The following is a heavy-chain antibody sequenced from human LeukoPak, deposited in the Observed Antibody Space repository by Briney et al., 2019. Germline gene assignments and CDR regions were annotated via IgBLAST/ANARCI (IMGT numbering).Heavy chain of an antibody. CDR3: AAGTGNSDFDY. Sequence: GGSLRLSCVASGFTFTEAWMSWVRQAPGKGLEWIGRIKSKSEGATRDFAAPVKGRVTMSGDESKNTVYLHMDSLKIEDTAMYYCAAGTGNSDFDYWGQGTLVTVSS. CDR1: GFTFTEAW. D-gene: IGHD1-1*01. V-gene: IGHV3-15*01. CDR2: IKSKSEGATR. J-gene: IGHJ4*02.